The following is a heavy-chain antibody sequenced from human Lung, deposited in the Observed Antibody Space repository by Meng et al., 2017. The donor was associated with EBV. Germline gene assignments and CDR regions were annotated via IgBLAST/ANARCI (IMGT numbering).Heavy chain of an antibody. D-gene: IGHD3-10*01. CDR2: IHSSGST. Sequence: QGQVPVAGPGLVNPPQTLSLTCTVSGGSISSGGYYWSWIRQHPGKGLEWIGYIHSSGSTYYNPSLRSRLTISVDTSKNQFSLKLSSVTAADTAVYYCARASYGSGSPLGESWFDPWGQGTLVTVSS. J-gene: IGHJ5*02. V-gene: IGHV4-31*03. CDR1: GGSISSGGYY. CDR3: ARASYGSGSPLGESWFDP.